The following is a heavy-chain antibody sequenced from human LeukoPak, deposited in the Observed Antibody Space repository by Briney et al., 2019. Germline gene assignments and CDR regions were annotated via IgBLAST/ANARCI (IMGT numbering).Heavy chain of an antibody. CDR1: GGSIRSSSHY. V-gene: IGHV4-39*01. Sequence: PSETLCLTCTVSGGSIRSSSHYWGWIRQPPGKGLEWIGSIYYSGSTYYNPSLKSRVTISVDTSKNQFSLKLSSVTAADTAVYYCARLGELSDYWGQGTLVTVSS. CDR3: ARLGELSDY. J-gene: IGHJ4*02. CDR2: IYYSGST. D-gene: IGHD3-10*01.